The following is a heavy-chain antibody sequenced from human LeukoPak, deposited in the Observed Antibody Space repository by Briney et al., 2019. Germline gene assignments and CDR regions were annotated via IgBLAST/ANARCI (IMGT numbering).Heavy chain of an antibody. CDR3: AKDLGGSGDFWSGYYDYYYQGMDV. CDR2: MSYDGGNK. CDR1: GFIFSSYG. Sequence: GGSLRLSCAASGFIFSSYGMHWVRQAPGRGLEWVAVMSYDGGNKYYADSVKGRFTISRDNSKNTLYLQMNSLRAEDTVLYYCAKDLGGSGDFWSGYYDYYYQGMDVWGQGTTVTVSS. D-gene: IGHD3-3*01. J-gene: IGHJ6*02. V-gene: IGHV3-30*18.